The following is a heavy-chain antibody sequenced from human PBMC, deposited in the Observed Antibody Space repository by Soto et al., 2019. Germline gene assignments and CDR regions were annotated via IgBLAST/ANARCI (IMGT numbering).Heavy chain of an antibody. CDR3: ASHYDMWSGYLSPVDY. CDR1: GFTFSSYA. Sequence: GGSLRLSCAASGFTFSSYAMSWVRQAPGKGLEWVSGMSGSGGTAYYRDSVKGRFTITRDNAKNSLYLEMNSLRDEDTAVYYCASHYDMWSGYLSPVDYWGQGTLVTVSS. CDR2: MSGSGGTA. J-gene: IGHJ4*02. D-gene: IGHD3-3*01. V-gene: IGHV3-23*01.